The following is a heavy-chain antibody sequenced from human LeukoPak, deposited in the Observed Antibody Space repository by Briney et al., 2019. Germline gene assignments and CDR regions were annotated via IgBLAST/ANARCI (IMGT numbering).Heavy chain of an antibody. CDR1: GFTFDDFA. CDR3: VKDYIEYSSSSFWSYFDY. D-gene: IGHD6-6*01. V-gene: IGHV3-9*01. Sequence: GGSLRLSCAASGFTFDDFAMHWVRQAPGKGLEWVSSISWNSGTLAYADSVKGRFTISRDNAKNSLYLQMNSLRAEDTALYYCVKDYIEYSSSSFWSYFDYWGQGTLVTVSS. J-gene: IGHJ4*02. CDR2: ISWNSGTL.